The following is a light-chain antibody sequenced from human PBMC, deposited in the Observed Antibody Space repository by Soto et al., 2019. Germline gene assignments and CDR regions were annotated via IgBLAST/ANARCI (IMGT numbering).Light chain of an antibody. J-gene: IGKJ4*01. CDR1: QGISSY. CDR2: AAS. Sequence: DIQLTQSPSFLSASVGDRVTITCRASQGISSYLAWYQQKPGKAPKLLIYAASTLQSGVPSRFSGSGSGTEFTLTISSLQPEDFATYYCQQLNSYPLPVGGGTKVEI. V-gene: IGKV1-9*01. CDR3: QQLNSYPLP.